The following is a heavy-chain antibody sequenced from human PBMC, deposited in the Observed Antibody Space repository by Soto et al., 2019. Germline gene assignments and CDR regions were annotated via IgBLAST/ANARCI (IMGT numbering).Heavy chain of an antibody. CDR3: AKEVGDVVVVPAAIYYYYYMDV. J-gene: IGHJ6*03. D-gene: IGHD2-2*02. CDR1: GGSISSYY. Sequence: SETLSLTCTVSGGSISSYYWSWIRQPPGKGLEWIGYIYYSGSTNYNPSLKSRVTISVDTSKNQFSLKLSSVTAADTAVYYCAKEVGDVVVVPAAIYYYYYMDVWGKGTTVTVS. CDR2: IYYSGST. V-gene: IGHV4-59*12.